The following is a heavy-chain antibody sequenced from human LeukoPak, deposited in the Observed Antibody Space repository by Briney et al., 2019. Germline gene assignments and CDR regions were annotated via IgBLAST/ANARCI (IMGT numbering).Heavy chain of an antibody. D-gene: IGHD2-2*01. CDR2: IKPDGSEK. V-gene: IGHV3-7*01. Sequence: GGSLRLSCVASGSTFSSHHMNWVRQTPGKGLESVATIKPDGSEKYYVDSVKGRFTISRDNAKSSLYLQMNSLRAEDTGVYFCARMSSYCDYWGQGTLVTVSS. CDR3: ARMSSYCDY. J-gene: IGHJ4*02. CDR1: GSTFSSHH.